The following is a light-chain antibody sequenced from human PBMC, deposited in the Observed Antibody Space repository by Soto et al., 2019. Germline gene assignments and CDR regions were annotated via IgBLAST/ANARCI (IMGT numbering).Light chain of an antibody. CDR3: CSYAGSKVI. CDR2: EGS. Sequence: QSALTQPASVSGSPGQSITISCTGTSSDVGSYNLVSWYQQHPGKAPKLIIYEGSKRPSGVANRFSGSKSGNTASLTISGLQAEDEADYYCCSYAGSKVIFGGGTKVTVL. CDR1: SSDVGSYNL. V-gene: IGLV2-23*01. J-gene: IGLJ2*01.